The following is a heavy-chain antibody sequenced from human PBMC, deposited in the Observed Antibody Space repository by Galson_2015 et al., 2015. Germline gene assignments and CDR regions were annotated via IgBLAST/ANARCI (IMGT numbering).Heavy chain of an antibody. CDR3: AKDWSTLAVAGTAYYYYGMYV. CDR2: ISYDGNNK. D-gene: IGHD6-19*01. V-gene: IGHV3-30*18. CDR1: GFTFSTYG. Sequence: SLRLSCAASGFTFSTYGIHWARQAPGKGLEWVAVISYDGNNKYYADSVKGRFTISRDNSKNTLYLQMNSLRAEDTAVYYCAKDWSTLAVAGTAYYYYGMYVWGQATTVTVSS. J-gene: IGHJ6*02.